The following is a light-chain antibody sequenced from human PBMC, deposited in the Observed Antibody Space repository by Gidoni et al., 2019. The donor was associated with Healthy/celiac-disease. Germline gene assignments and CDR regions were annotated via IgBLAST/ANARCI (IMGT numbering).Light chain of an antibody. CDR3: QQYNSYPESYT. CDR2: KAS. J-gene: IGKJ2*01. V-gene: IGKV1-5*03. Sequence: DIQMTQSPSTLSASVGDRVTITCRASKSISSWLAWYQQKPGKAPKLLIYKASSLESGVPSRFSGSGSGTEFTLAIRSLQPDDFATYYCQQYNSYPESYTFGQGTKLEIK. CDR1: KSISSW.